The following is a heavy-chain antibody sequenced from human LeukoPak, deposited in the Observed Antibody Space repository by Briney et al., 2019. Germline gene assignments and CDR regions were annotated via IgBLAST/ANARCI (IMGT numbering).Heavy chain of an antibody. J-gene: IGHJ3*02. Sequence: PGGSLRLSCAASGFTFSSYSMHWVRQAPGKGLVWVSRINSDGSSTSYADSVKGRFTISRDNAKNTLYLQMNSLRAEDTAVYYCARGPHYYDKSVAFDIWGQGTMVTVSS. V-gene: IGHV3-74*01. D-gene: IGHD3-22*01. CDR2: INSDGSST. CDR3: ARGPHYYDKSVAFDI. CDR1: GFTFSSYS.